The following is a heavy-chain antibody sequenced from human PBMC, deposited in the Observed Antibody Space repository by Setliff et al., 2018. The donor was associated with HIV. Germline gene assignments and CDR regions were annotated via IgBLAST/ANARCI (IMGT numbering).Heavy chain of an antibody. V-gene: IGHV1-46*01. CDR3: ARNQGDASGWYAGDY. D-gene: IGHD6-19*01. CDR2: INTSGGSA. Sequence: GASVKVSCKASGYTFTSYPMHWVRQAPGRGLEWMGVINTSGGSAGYAEKFRGRVTMTRDTSTNTVYMDLRNLRSEDTAVYYCARNQGDASGWYAGDYWGHGTLVTVSS. CDR1: GYTFTSYP. J-gene: IGHJ4*01.